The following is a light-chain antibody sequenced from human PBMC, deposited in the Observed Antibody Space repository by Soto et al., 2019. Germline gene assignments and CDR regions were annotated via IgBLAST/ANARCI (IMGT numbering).Light chain of an antibody. V-gene: IGKV2-28*01. CDR1: QSLLHSNGYNY. CDR2: LGS. Sequence: DLVMTQSPLSLPVTPGEPASISCRSSQSLLHSNGYNYLDWYLQKPGQSPQLLIYLGSNRASGVPDRFSGSGSGTDFTPKISRVEAEDVGVYYCMQALQTPRTFGQGTKLEIK. CDR3: MQALQTPRT. J-gene: IGKJ2*01.